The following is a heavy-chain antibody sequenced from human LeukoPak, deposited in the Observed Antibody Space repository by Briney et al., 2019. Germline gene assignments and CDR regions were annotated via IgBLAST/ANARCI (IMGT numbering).Heavy chain of an antibody. CDR2: ISGDGGTT. J-gene: IGHJ4*02. CDR1: GFTFDDYG. Sequence: GGSLRLSCTASGFTFDDYGMHWVRQAPGKGLEWVSLISGDGGTTYYADSVKGRFTISRDNSKNSLYLQVNSLRTEDTALYYCAKDGGSYKGLYYWGQGTLVSVSS. CDR3: AKDGGSYKGLYY. D-gene: IGHD1-26*01. V-gene: IGHV3-43*02.